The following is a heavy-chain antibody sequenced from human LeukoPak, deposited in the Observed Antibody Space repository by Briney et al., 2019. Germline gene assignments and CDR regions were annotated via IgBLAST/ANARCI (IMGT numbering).Heavy chain of an antibody. CDR2: IYYSGST. CDR3: ARHFLVVVPGYFDY. Sequence: SETLSLTCTVSGGSISSSSYYWGWTRQPPGKGLEWIGSIYYSGSTYYNPSLKSRVTISVDTSKNQFSLKLSSVTAADTAVYYCARHFLVVVPGYFDYWGQGTLVTVSS. CDR1: GGSISSSSYY. D-gene: IGHD2-2*01. V-gene: IGHV4-39*01. J-gene: IGHJ4*02.